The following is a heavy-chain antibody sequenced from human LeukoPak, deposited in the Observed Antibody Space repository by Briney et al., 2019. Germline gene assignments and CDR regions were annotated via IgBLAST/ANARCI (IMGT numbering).Heavy chain of an antibody. J-gene: IGHJ4*02. CDR3: ARLRQIGSSGWFFDS. D-gene: IGHD6-19*01. Sequence: GESLKISCKGSGYSFTSYWIGWVRQMPGKGPEWMGIIYPDDSDTTYSPSFQGQVTFSADKSTSTAFLQWSSLKASDTAIYYCARLRQIGSSGWFFDSWGQGTLVTVSS. CDR1: GYSFTSYW. V-gene: IGHV5-51*01. CDR2: IYPDDSDT.